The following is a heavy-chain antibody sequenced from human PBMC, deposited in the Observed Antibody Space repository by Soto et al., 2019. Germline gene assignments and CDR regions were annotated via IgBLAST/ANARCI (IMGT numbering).Heavy chain of an antibody. CDR2: IKQDGSEK. CDR3: ARGSSRDYYGMDV. J-gene: IGHJ6*02. V-gene: IGHV3-7*01. Sequence: GGSLRLSCAASGFTFSSYWMSWARQAPGKGLEWVANIKQDGSEKYYVDSVKGRFTISRDNAKNSLYLQMNSLRAEDTAVYYCARGSSRDYYGMDVWGQGTTVTVSS. D-gene: IGHD6-6*01. CDR1: GFTFSSYW.